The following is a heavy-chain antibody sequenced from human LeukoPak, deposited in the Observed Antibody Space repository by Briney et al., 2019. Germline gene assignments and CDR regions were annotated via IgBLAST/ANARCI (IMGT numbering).Heavy chain of an antibody. J-gene: IGHJ3*02. CDR1: GFTFSSYA. V-gene: IGHV3-30*04. D-gene: IGHD3-10*01. Sequence: GGSLRLSCAASGFTFSSYAMHWVRQAPGKGLEWVAVISYDGSNKYYADSVKGRFTISRDNSKNTLYLQMNSMRAEDTAVYYCAREQLWFGFHDAFDIWGQGTMVTVSS. CDR3: AREQLWFGFHDAFDI. CDR2: ISYDGSNK.